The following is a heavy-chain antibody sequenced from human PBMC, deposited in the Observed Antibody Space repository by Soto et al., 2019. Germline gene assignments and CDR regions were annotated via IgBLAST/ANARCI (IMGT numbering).Heavy chain of an antibody. CDR1: GYTFTGYY. D-gene: IGHD6-19*01. V-gene: IGHV1-2*02. Sequence: QVQLVQSGAEVKKPGASVKVSCKASGYTFTGYYMHWVRQAPGQGLEWMGWINPNSGGTNYAQKFQGRVTMTRDTSISTAYMELSRLRSDDTAVYYCARLRQWLVREDYYYGMDVWGQGTTVTVSS. J-gene: IGHJ6*02. CDR3: ARLRQWLVREDYYYGMDV. CDR2: INPNSGGT.